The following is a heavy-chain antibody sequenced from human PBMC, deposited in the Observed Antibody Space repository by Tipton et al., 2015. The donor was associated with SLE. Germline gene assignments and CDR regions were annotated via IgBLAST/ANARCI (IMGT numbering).Heavy chain of an antibody. CDR1: GGSISSYY. Sequence: TLSLTCTVSGGSISSYYWSWIRQPAGWGLEWIGRISTNENTNYNPSLKSRVTMSVDTSKNHFSLKLISVTAADTAVYYCAREFLNPVTTVHYYFDLWGRGTLVTVSS. D-gene: IGHD4-11*01. CDR3: AREFLNPVTTVHYYFDL. J-gene: IGHJ2*01. CDR2: ISTNENT. V-gene: IGHV4-4*07.